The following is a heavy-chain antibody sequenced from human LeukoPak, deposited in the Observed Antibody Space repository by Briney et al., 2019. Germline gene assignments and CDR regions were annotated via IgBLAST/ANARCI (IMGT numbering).Heavy chain of an antibody. Sequence: GASVKVSCTVSGSSLSGLSMHWVRHSPPKGLEWLGGFHPEDDEIIYAQNFQGRVTITEDTSTDTAYMELRSLRSEDTAVYYCVTGDHSPYYFHYWGQGTLVTVSS. CDR1: GSSLSGLS. CDR3: VTGDHSPYYFHY. V-gene: IGHV1-24*01. J-gene: IGHJ4*02. CDR2: FHPEDDEI. D-gene: IGHD1-26*01.